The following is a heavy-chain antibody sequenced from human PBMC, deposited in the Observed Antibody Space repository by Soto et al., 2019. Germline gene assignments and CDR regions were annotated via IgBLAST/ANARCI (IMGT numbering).Heavy chain of an antibody. V-gene: IGHV3-23*01. CDR3: AKDLVRGIAASGTVFDY. Sequence: EVQLLESGGGFVQPGGSLRLSCAVSGFPFSNYAMSWVRQAPGKGLEWVSGISASGGSTYYADSVRGRFTISRDKSKNTLYLQMNSLRAEDTAVYYCAKDLVRGIAASGTVFDYWGQGTLVTVSS. D-gene: IGHD6-13*01. CDR2: ISASGGST. CDR1: GFPFSNYA. J-gene: IGHJ4*02.